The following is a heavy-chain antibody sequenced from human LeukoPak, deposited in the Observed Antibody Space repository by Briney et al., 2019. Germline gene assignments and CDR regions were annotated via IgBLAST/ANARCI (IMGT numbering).Heavy chain of an antibody. Sequence: GGSLRLSCAASGFTFSYHDMHWVRQAPGKGLEFVSSTGAEGTIAFYANSVKGRFTITRDNSKSTMHLQMGGLRPEDSAVYYCARELGRTKTGGFDIWGQGTVVTVSS. J-gene: IGHJ3*02. D-gene: IGHD1-14*01. CDR2: TGAEGTIA. CDR1: GFTFSYHD. CDR3: ARELGRTKTGGFDI. V-gene: IGHV3-64*01.